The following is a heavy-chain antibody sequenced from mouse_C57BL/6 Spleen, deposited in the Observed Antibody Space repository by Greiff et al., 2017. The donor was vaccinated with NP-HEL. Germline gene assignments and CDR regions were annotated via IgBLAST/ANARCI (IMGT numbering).Heavy chain of an antibody. Sequence: EVKLQESGPGLVKPSQSLSLTCSVTGYSITSGYYWNWIRQFPGNKLEWMGYISYDGSNNYNPSLKNRISITRDTSKNQFFLKLNSVTTEDTATYYCAREDWDEDAYWGQGTLVTVSA. J-gene: IGHJ3*01. CDR3: AREDWDEDAY. CDR1: GYSITSGYY. D-gene: IGHD4-1*01. V-gene: IGHV3-6*01. CDR2: ISYDGSN.